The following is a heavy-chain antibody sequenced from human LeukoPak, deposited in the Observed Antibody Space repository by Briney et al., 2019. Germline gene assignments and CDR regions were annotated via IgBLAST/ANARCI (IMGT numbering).Heavy chain of an antibody. V-gene: IGHV3-21*01. Sequence: PGGSLRLSCAASGFTFSSYSMNWVRRAPGKGLEWVSSISSSSSYIYYADSVKGRFTISRDNAKNSLYLQMNGLRAEDTAVYYCARDLCSGGSCRLDYWGQGTLVTVSS. CDR2: ISSSSSYI. D-gene: IGHD2-15*01. J-gene: IGHJ4*02. CDR3: ARDLCSGGSCRLDY. CDR1: GFTFSSYS.